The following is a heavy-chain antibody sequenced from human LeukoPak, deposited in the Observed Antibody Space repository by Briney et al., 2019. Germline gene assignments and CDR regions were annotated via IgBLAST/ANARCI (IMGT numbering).Heavy chain of an antibody. V-gene: IGHV1-18*01. CDR2: ISAYNGNT. CDR1: GYTFTSYG. J-gene: IGHJ4*02. Sequence: ASVKVSCKASGYTFTSYGISWVRQAPGQGLEWMGWISAYNGNTNYAQKLQGRVTMTTDTSTSTAYMELSSLRSEDTAVYYCARVFDYGGYLDYWGQGTLVTVSS. D-gene: IGHD4-23*01. CDR3: ARVFDYGGYLDY.